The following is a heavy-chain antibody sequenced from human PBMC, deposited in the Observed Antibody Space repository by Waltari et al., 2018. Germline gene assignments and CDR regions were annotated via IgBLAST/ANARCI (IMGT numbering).Heavy chain of an antibody. J-gene: IGHJ4*02. D-gene: IGHD5-12*01. CDR2: IYYSGST. V-gene: IGHV4-30-4*08. CDR1: GGSISRGDYY. CDR3: ARRGGYDWEVFDY. Sequence: QVQLQESGPGLVKPSQTLSLTCTVPGGSISRGDYYWSWIRQPPGKGLEWIGYIYYSGSTYYNPSLKSRVTISVDTSKNQFSLKLSSVTAADTAVYYCARRGGYDWEVFDYWGQGTLVTVSS.